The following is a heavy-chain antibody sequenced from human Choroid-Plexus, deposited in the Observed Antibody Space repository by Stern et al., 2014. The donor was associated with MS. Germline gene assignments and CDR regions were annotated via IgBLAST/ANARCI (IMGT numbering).Heavy chain of an antibody. Sequence: EVQLVESGGGLVQPGGSLRLYCVASGFTLSDHYMDWVRQAPGKGLEWVGSIRNKANSYTTQYAASVKGRFVISRDDSKNSLYLQMNSLKSEDTAVYYCVRVSGSSGSDFWGQGTLVSVYS. CDR3: VRVSGSSGSDF. D-gene: IGHD6-19*01. V-gene: IGHV3-72*01. CDR2: IRNKANSYTT. CDR1: GFTLSDHY. J-gene: IGHJ4*02.